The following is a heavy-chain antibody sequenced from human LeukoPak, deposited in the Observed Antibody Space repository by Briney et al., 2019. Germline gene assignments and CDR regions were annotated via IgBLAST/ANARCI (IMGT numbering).Heavy chain of an antibody. CDR3: ARSPWGYCSSTSCKDNWFDP. CDR1: GYTFTSYG. Sequence: ASVKVSCKASGYTFTSYGISWVRQAPGQGLEWMGWISAYNGNTNYAQKLQGRVTMTTDTSTSTAYMELSSLRSEDTAVYYCARSPWGYCSSTSCKDNWFDPWGQGTLVTVSS. V-gene: IGHV1-18*01. CDR2: ISAYNGNT. D-gene: IGHD2-2*01. J-gene: IGHJ5*02.